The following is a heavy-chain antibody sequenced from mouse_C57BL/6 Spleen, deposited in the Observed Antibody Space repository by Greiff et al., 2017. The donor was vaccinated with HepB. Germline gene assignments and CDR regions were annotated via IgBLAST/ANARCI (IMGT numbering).Heavy chain of an antibody. Sequence: QVQLQQPGAELVMPGASVKLSCKASGYTFTSYWMHWVKQRPGQGLEWIGEIDPSDSYTNYNQKFKGKSTLTVDKSSSTAYMQLSSLTSEDSAVYYCARWGDYYAMDYWGQGTSVTVYS. J-gene: IGHJ4*01. CDR1: GYTFTSYW. CDR3: ARWGDYYAMDY. CDR2: IDPSDSYT. V-gene: IGHV1-69*01.